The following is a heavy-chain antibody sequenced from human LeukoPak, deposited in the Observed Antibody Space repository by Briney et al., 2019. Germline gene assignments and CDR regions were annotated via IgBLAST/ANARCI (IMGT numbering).Heavy chain of an antibody. D-gene: IGHD2-2*01. CDR1: GYSISSGYY. Sequence: SETLSLTCTVSGYSISSGYYWGWIRQPPGKGLEWIGSIYHSGHTSYNPSLKSRVTMSLDTSKNQFSLKLSSVTAADTAVYYCARGSVVPAVTDAFDIWGQGTMVTVSS. J-gene: IGHJ3*02. V-gene: IGHV4-38-2*02. CDR3: ARGSVVPAVTDAFDI. CDR2: IYHSGHT.